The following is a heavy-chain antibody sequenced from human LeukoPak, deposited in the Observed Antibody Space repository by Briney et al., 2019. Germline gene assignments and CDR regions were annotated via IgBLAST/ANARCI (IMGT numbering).Heavy chain of an antibody. V-gene: IGHV4-34*01. CDR2: INHGGST. Sequence: SETLSLTCAVYGGSFSGFYWSWIRQPPGKGLEWIEEINHGGSTNYNPSLKSRVTISVDTSKNQFSLKLSSVTAADTAVYYCARRPSDYYDSSGYYLDAFDIWGQGTMVTVSS. CDR1: GGSFSGFY. J-gene: IGHJ3*02. D-gene: IGHD3-22*01. CDR3: ARRPSDYYDSSGYYLDAFDI.